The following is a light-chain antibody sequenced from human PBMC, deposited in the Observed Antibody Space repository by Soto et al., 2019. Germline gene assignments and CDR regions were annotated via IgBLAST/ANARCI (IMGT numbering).Light chain of an antibody. CDR3: QAWHSNTAV. J-gene: IGLJ1*01. Sequence: SYELTQPPSVSVSPGQTVSITCSGDQLGNKYACWYQQKPGQSPKLVIYQDSKRPSGIPERFSGSNSGNTATLTISGTQALDEADYYCQAWHSNTAVFGTGTKVTDL. CDR1: QLGNKY. CDR2: QDS. V-gene: IGLV3-1*01.